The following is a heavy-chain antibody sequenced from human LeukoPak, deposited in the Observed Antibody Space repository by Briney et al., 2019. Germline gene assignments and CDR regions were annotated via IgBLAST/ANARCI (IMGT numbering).Heavy chain of an antibody. Sequence: PGGSLRLSCAASGFTFSTYAMHWVRQAPGKGLEWVAVISYDGDIKYYADSVKGRFTISRDNSKNTLYLQMNSLRAEDTAVYYCARGRLDILTGFDAFDIWGQGTMVTVSS. J-gene: IGHJ3*02. CDR1: GFTFSTYA. CDR2: ISYDGDIK. D-gene: IGHD3-9*01. CDR3: ARGRLDILTGFDAFDI. V-gene: IGHV3-30*14.